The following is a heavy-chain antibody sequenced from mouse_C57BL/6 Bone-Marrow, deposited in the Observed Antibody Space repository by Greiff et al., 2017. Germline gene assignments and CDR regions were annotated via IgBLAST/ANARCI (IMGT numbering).Heavy chain of an antibody. CDR2: INPSNGGT. V-gene: IGHV1-53*01. D-gene: IGHD1-1*01. CDR3: AREGSTVVDPRHIDV. CDR1: GYTFTSYW. J-gene: IGHJ1*03. Sequence: QVQLQQPGTALVKPGASVKLSCKASGYTFTSYWMHWVKQRPGQGLEWIGNINPSNGGTHYNEKFKSKATLTVAKSSSPAYMQHSSLTSEDSAVNYCAREGSTVVDPRHIDVWGTGTTVTVSS.